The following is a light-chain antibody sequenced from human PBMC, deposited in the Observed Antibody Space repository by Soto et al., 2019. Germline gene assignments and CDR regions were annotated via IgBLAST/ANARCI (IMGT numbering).Light chain of an antibody. J-gene: IGLJ3*02. V-gene: IGLV3-21*02. CDR3: SSYAGSNYWV. Sequence: SYELTQPSSVSGAPGQTARITCGGNNIESKSVHWYQQKPGQAPVLVVYDDSDRPSGIPERFSGSNSGNTATLTITRVEAGDEADYYCSSYAGSNYWVFGGGTKLIVL. CDR1: NIESKS. CDR2: DDS.